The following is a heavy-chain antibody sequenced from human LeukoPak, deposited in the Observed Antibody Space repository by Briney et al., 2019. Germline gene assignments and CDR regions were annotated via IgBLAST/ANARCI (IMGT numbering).Heavy chain of an antibody. CDR1: GFTFSSYG. CDR2: IWYDGSNK. CDR3: ARESKGAGLTTDY. V-gene: IGHV3-33*01. J-gene: IGHJ4*02. D-gene: IGHD1-14*01. Sequence: GGSLRLSCAASGFTFSSYGKHWVRQAPGNGLEGAAVIWYDGSNKYYADSVKGRFTISRDNSKNTLYLQMNSLRAEDTAVYYCARESKGAGLTTDYWGQGTLVTVSS.